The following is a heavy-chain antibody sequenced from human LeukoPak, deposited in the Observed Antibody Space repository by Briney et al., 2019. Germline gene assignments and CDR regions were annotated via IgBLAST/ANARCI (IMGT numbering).Heavy chain of an antibody. D-gene: IGHD2-15*01. CDR1: GFTFSTYG. V-gene: IGHV3-30*18. CDR2: ISNVGSNK. CDR3: AKDAGHCSGGSCYRQDY. Sequence: PGGSLSLSCAASGFTFSTYGMHWVRQAPGKGPEWVAVISNVGSNKYHAESVRGRFTISRDNSKNTLYLQMNSLRAEDTAVYYCAKDAGHCSGGSCYRQDYWGQGTLVTVSS. J-gene: IGHJ4*02.